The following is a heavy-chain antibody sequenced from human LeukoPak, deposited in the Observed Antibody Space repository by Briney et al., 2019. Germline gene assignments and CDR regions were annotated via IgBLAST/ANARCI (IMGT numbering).Heavy chain of an antibody. CDR1: GFSFRNYG. Sequence: GGSLRLSCAASGFSFRNYGMSWVRQAPGKGLEWVAFIHYDGTHTFYADSVKGRFTISRDNSKNTLHLQMNGLRPEDTAFYYCAKDKHCSGTSCYYYPGYWGQGTLVTVSS. CDR2: IHYDGTHT. D-gene: IGHD2-2*01. J-gene: IGHJ1*01. V-gene: IGHV3-30*02. CDR3: AKDKHCSGTSCYYYPGY.